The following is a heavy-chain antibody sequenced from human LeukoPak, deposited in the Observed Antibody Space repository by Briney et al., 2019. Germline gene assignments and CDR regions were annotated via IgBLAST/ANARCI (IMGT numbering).Heavy chain of an antibody. Sequence: GESLTLSCAASGFTLRVYWMHWLRQAPGKALVWVSRIKSDHRLPRHADTAKGRFTIQRDNATKTVYLHLNSLSAEDPAVYSCVRDHRRYNFDYWGQGHLVPVSS. CDR1: GFTLRVYW. J-gene: IGHJ4*02. CDR2: IKSDHRLP. CDR3: VRDHRRYNFDY. D-gene: IGHD5-18*01. V-gene: IGHV3-74*01.